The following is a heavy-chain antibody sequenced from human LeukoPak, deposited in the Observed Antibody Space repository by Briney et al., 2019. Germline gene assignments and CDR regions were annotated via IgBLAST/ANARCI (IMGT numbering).Heavy chain of an antibody. Sequence: GASVKVSCKASGYTFTDYYMHWVRQAPGQGLEWMGWINPNTGGTNYAQQFQGRVTMTRDTSISTAYMELSRLKSDDTAVYYCARQRVAAAGPNWFDPWGQGTLVTVSS. CDR3: ARQRVAAAGPNWFDP. J-gene: IGHJ5*02. CDR1: GYTFTDYY. D-gene: IGHD6-13*01. V-gene: IGHV1-2*02. CDR2: INPNTGGT.